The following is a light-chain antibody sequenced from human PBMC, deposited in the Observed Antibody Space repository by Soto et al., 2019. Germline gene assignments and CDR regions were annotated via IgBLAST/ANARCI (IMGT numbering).Light chain of an antibody. CDR1: SSDVGGYNY. V-gene: IGLV2-14*01. CDR2: EVS. Sequence: QSVLTQPASVSGSPGQSITISCTGTSSDVGGYNYVSWYQQHPDKAPKLMIYEVSNRPSGVSNRFSGSKSGNTASLTISGLQAEDEADYYCSSYISRSRVFGTGTKVTV. CDR3: SSYISRSRV. J-gene: IGLJ1*01.